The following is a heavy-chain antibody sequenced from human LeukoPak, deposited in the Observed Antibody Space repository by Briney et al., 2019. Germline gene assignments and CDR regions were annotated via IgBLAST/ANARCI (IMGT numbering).Heavy chain of an antibody. Sequence: SETLSLTCAVYGGSFSGYYWSWLRQPPGRGLEWIGEINHSGSTNYNPSLKSRVTISVDTSKKQFSLKLSSVTASDTAVYYCARGTRSSWYWYWGQGTLVTVSS. D-gene: IGHD6-13*01. CDR2: INHSGST. CDR3: ARGTRSSWYWY. V-gene: IGHV4-34*01. J-gene: IGHJ4*02. CDR1: GGSFSGYY.